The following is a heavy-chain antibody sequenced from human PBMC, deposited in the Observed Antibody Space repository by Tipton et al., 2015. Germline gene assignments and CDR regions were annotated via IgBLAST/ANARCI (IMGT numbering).Heavy chain of an antibody. Sequence: TLSLTCTVSGGSISSYYWSWIRQPPGKGLEWIGYIYTRGSAYYNPSLKSRVTISVDTSKSQFSLRLSSVTAADTAVYYCASAQYSSPDAFDIWGQGTMVTVSS. V-gene: IGHV4-59*01. CDR3: ASAQYSSPDAFDI. J-gene: IGHJ3*02. CDR2: IYTRGSA. CDR1: GGSISSYY. D-gene: IGHD3-22*01.